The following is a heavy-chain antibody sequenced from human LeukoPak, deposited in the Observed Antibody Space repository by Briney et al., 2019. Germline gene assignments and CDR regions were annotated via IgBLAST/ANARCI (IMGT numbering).Heavy chain of an antibody. D-gene: IGHD2-15*01. Sequence: PSETLSLTCTVSGGSISSYYWSWIRQPAGKGLEWIGRIYTSGSTNYNPSLKSRVTMSVDTSKNQFSLKLSSVTAADTAVYYCARGYCSGGSCYSDLDYWGQGTLVTVSS. CDR2: IYTSGST. CDR1: GGSISSYY. CDR3: ARGYCSGGSCYSDLDY. V-gene: IGHV4-4*07. J-gene: IGHJ4*02.